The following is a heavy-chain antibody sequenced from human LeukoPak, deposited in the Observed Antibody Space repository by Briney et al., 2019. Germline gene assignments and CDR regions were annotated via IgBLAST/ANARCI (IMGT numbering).Heavy chain of an antibody. V-gene: IGHV1-18*01. Sequence: APVKVSCKASGYTFTSYGISWVRQAPGQGLEWMGWISAYNGNTNYAQKLQGRVTMTTDTSTSTAYMELRSLRSDDTAVYYCARGSKGHYYDSSGSFCYFDYWGQGTLVTVSS. J-gene: IGHJ4*02. CDR2: ISAYNGNT. D-gene: IGHD3-22*01. CDR1: GYTFTSYG. CDR3: ARGSKGHYYDSSGSFCYFDY.